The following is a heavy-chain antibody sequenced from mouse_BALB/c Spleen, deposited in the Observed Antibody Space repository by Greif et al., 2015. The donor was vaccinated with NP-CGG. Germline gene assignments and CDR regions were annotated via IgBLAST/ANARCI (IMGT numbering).Heavy chain of an antibody. V-gene: IGHV2-9-2*01. CDR3: VREPSSYYGSSALYAMDY. CDR2: IWTGGGT. Sequence: QVQLQQSGPGLVAPSQSLSITCTVSGFSLTSYDISWIRQPPGKGLEWLGVIWTGGGTNYNSAFMSRLSISKDNSKSQVFLKMNSRQTDDTAIYYCVREPSSYYGSSALYAMDYWGQGTSVTVSS. D-gene: IGHD1-1*01. J-gene: IGHJ4*01. CDR1: GFSLTSYD.